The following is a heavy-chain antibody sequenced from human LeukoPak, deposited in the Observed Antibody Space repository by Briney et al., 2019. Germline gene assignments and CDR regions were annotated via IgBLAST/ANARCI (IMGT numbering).Heavy chain of an antibody. CDR3: AMHTSSSPRYYFDY. J-gene: IGHJ4*02. Sequence: GGSLRLSCAASGFTLSSYAMSWVRQAPGKGLEWVSAISGSGGSTYYADSVKGRFTISRDNSKNTLYLQMNSLRAEDTAVYYCAMHTSSSPRYYFDYWGQGTLVTVSS. CDR2: ISGSGGST. D-gene: IGHD6-6*01. V-gene: IGHV3-23*01. CDR1: GFTLSSYA.